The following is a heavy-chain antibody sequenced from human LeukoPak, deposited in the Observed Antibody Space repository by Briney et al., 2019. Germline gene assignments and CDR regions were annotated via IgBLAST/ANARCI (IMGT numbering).Heavy chain of an antibody. J-gene: IGHJ5*01. V-gene: IGHV1-18*01. D-gene: IGHD2/OR15-2a*01. CDR3: ARDAPRTTFYGPIDS. CDR1: GYTFTSYD. CDR2: ISAYNGNT. Sequence: GASVKVSCKASGYTFTSYDINWVRQAPGQGLEWMGWISAYNGNTNYAQKLQGRVTMTTDTSTNTAYMELRSLRSDDTAIFYCARDAPRTTFYGPIDSWGQGTLVIVSS.